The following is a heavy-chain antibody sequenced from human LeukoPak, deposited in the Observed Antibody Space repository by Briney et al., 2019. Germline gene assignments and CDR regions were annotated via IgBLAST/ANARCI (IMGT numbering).Heavy chain of an antibody. CDR2: ISAYNGNT. Sequence: ASVKVSCKASGYTFTSYGISWVRQAPGQGLEWMGWISAYNGNTNYVQKLQGRVTMTTDTSTSTAYMELRSLRSDDTAVYYCAREIDGYNVQCFDYWGQGTLVTVSS. J-gene: IGHJ4*02. CDR3: AREIDGYNVQCFDY. CDR1: GYTFTSYG. D-gene: IGHD5-24*01. V-gene: IGHV1-18*01.